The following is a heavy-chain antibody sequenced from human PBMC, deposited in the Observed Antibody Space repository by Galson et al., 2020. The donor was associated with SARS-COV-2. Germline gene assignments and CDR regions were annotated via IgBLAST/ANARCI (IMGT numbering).Heavy chain of an antibody. J-gene: IGHJ3*02. Sequence: NSGGSLRLSCAASGFTFSDYYMSWIRQAPGKGLEWVSYISSSGGTIYYADSVKGRFTMSRDNAKNSLYLQMNSLRAEDTAVYYCAREVRSSTNDAFDIWGKGRMVTVSS. CDR1: GFTFSDYY. V-gene: IGHV3-11*04. CDR3: AREVRSSTNDAFDI. CDR2: ISSSGGTI. D-gene: IGHD6-13*01.